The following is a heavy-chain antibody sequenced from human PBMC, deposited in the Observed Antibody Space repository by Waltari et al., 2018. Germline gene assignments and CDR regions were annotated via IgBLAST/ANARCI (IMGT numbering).Heavy chain of an antibody. Sequence: QVQLQESGPGLVKPSETLSLTCAVSGYSISSGYYWGWIRQPPGKGLEWIGSIYHSGSNYYNPSLKSRVTTSVDTSKNQFSLKLSSVTAADTAVYYCARSTTVTNHFDYWGQGTLVTVSS. CDR1: GYSISSGYY. CDR2: IYHSGSN. D-gene: IGHD4-17*01. J-gene: IGHJ4*02. CDR3: ARSTTVTNHFDY. V-gene: IGHV4-38-2*01.